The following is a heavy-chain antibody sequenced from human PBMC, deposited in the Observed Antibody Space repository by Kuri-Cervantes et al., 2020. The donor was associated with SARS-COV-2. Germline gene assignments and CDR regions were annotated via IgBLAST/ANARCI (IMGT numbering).Heavy chain of an antibody. D-gene: IGHD3-3*01. V-gene: IGHV3-30*02. Sequence: GESLKISCAASGFTFDDYAMHWVRQAPGKGLEWVAFLRYDGGEKHYADSVKGRFTISRDSSKNTLYLEMNSLRVEDTAVYYCAKDPIYRGTYDLGKLDSWGRGTLVTVSS. CDR2: LRYDGGEK. CDR1: GFTFDDYA. CDR3: AKDPIYRGTYDLGKLDS. J-gene: IGHJ4*02.